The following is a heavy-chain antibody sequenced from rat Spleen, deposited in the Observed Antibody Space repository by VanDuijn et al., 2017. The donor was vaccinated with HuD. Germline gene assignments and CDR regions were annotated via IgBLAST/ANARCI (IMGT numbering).Heavy chain of an antibody. CDR2: IWTGGST. CDR3: ARKDNNYGYFDY. CDR1: GFSLTNFH. V-gene: IGHV2-16*01. J-gene: IGHJ2*01. D-gene: IGHD1-10*01. Sequence: QVQLKESGPGLVQPSQTLSLTCTVSGFSLTNFHVSWVRQPPGKGLEWMGIIWTGGSTAYNSLLKSRLNITRDTSKSQVFLKMNSLQTEDTAMYFCARKDNNYGYFDYWGQGVMVTVSS.